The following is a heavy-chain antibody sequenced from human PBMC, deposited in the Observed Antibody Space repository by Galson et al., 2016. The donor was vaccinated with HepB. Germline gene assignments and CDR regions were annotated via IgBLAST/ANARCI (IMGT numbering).Heavy chain of an antibody. Sequence: SVKVSCKASGYDFAKYAMHWVRQAPGLRLEWMGWINAGNGDTKYSQKFQDRVNITMATSASTAYLELSRLRSDDTAVYYCVTEVRENWGPGTLVTVPA. D-gene: IGHD1-1*01. CDR2: INAGNGDT. V-gene: IGHV1-3*01. J-gene: IGHJ4*02. CDR3: VTEVREN. CDR1: GYDFAKYA.